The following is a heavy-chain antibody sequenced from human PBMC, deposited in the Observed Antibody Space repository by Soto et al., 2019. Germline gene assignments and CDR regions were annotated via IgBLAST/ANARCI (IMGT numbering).Heavy chain of an antibody. V-gene: IGHV1-18*01. D-gene: IGHD6-6*01. CDR1: GYTFTNYI. CDR2: IIGYNGNT. Sequence: QVQLVQSGAEVKKPGASVKVSCKASGYTFTNYIITWVRQAPGQGLEWMGWIIGYNGNTNYAQNFQGRVTMTADTCTSTAYMDLRSLRSDDTAVYYCARRPGYSTSFDAFDIWGQGTMVTVSS. CDR3: ARRPGYSTSFDAFDI. J-gene: IGHJ3*02.